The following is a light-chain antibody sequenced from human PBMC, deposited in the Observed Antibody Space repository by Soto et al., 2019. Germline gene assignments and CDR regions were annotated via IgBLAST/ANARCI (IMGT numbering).Light chain of an antibody. J-gene: IGKJ1*01. Sequence: EIVMTQSPATLSVSPGERATLSCRASQSVSSKLAWYQQKPGQGTRLLIYGASTRATGIPARFSGSGSGTEFPLTISSLQSEDFAVYYCQHYSTWLWTFGQGTKVEIK. CDR2: GAS. CDR1: QSVSSK. V-gene: IGKV3-15*01. CDR3: QHYSTWLWT.